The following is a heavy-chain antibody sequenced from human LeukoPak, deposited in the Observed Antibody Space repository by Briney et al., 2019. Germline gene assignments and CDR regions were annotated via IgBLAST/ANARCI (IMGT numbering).Heavy chain of an antibody. D-gene: IGHD3-22*01. CDR3: AKERSNYDSSGYPYYFDC. V-gene: IGHV4-4*07. CDR2: IYTSGST. Sequence: SETLSLTCTVSGGSISSYHWSWIRQPAGKGLEWIGRIYTSGSTKYNPSLKSRVTMSVDTSKNQFSLKLSSVTAADTAVYYCAKERSNYDSSGYPYYFDCWGQGTLVTVSS. J-gene: IGHJ4*02. CDR1: GGSISSYH.